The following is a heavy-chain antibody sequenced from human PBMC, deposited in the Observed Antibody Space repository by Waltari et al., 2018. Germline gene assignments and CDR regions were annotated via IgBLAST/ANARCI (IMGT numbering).Heavy chain of an antibody. J-gene: IGHJ4*02. Sequence: QVQLVESGGGVVQPGRSLRLSCAASGFTFSSSGMHWVRKAPGKGLEWVAVIWYDGSNKYYADSVKGRFTISRDNSKNTLYLQMNSLRAEDTAVYYCARDLHSSSSRNYWGQGTLVTVSS. CDR3: ARDLHSSSSRNY. D-gene: IGHD6-13*01. V-gene: IGHV3-33*01. CDR1: GFTFSSSG. CDR2: IWYDGSNK.